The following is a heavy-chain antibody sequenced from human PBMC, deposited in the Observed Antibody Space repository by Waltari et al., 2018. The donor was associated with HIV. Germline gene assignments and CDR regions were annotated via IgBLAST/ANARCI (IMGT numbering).Heavy chain of an antibody. Sequence: EVKLVESGGDLVKAGGSLRLSCAASGFKFRDAWMSGVRQTPGGALQWIGTIKMEANGKTVDYLEALKRRFTISRDDSKEMSYLQIDGLKTDDTATYFCSWDDKAVFDYWGLGTTVIVSS. CDR1: GFKFRDAW. D-gene: IGHD1-26*01. J-gene: IGHJ3*01. CDR2: IKMEANGKTV. V-gene: IGHV3-15*01. CDR3: SWDDKAVFDY.